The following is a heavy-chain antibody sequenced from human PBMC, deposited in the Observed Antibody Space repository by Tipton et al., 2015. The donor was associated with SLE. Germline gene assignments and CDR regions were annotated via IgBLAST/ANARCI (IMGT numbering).Heavy chain of an antibody. D-gene: IGHD1-26*01. CDR1: GFTFSTYG. Sequence: SLRLSCAASGFTFSTYGMHWVRQAPGKGLEWVALIWYDGSNKYYTDSVKGRFTISRDNSKNTLYLQMNSLRAEDTAVYYCAKDGEWEIGGMDVWGQGTMVTVSS. CDR2: IWYDGSNK. CDR3: AKDGEWEIGGMDV. V-gene: IGHV3-30*02. J-gene: IGHJ6*02.